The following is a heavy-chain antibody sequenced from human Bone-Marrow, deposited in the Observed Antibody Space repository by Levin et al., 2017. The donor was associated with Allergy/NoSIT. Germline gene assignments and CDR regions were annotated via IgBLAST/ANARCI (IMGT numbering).Heavy chain of an antibody. CDR1: GDSISRGEHY. J-gene: IGHJ4*02. Sequence: SQTLSLTCTVSGDSISRGEHYWSWIRQRPGKGLEWIGFVSYSGTTNHNHNPSLHNRVSISVDTSKNQLSLRLNSVTAADTAVYFCAGGSETSPWSWFDYWGQGTQVTASS. CDR3: AGGSETSPWSWFDY. V-gene: IGHV4-31*02. D-gene: IGHD2-8*02. CDR2: VSYSGTT.